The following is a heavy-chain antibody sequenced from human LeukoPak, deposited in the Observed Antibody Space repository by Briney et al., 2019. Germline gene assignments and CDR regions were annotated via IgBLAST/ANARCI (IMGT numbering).Heavy chain of an antibody. Sequence: SETLSLTCTVSGGSISSSSYYWGWIRQPPGKGLEWIGSIYYSGSTYYNPSLKSRVTISVDTSKNQFSLKLSSVTAADTAVYYCARHVEEATRVNSVDYWGQGTLVTVSS. CDR1: GGSISSSSYY. CDR3: ARHVEEATRVNSVDY. J-gene: IGHJ4*02. CDR2: IYYSGST. D-gene: IGHD4-23*01. V-gene: IGHV4-39*01.